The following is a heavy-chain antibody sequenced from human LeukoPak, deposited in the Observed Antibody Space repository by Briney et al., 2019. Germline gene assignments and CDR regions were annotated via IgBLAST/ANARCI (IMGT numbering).Heavy chain of an antibody. CDR3: ARGPWRLQFAL. V-gene: IGHV4-4*09. CDR2: IYTSGST. CDR1: GGSISSYY. Sequence: SETLSLTCTVSGGSISSYYWSWIRQPPGKGLEWIGYIYTSGSTNYNPSLKSRVTISVDTSKNQFSLKLSSVTAADTAVYYCARGPWRLQFALWGQGTLVTVSS. D-gene: IGHD5-24*01. J-gene: IGHJ4*02.